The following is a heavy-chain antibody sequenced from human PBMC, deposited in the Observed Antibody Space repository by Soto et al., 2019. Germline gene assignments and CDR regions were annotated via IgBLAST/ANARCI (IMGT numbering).Heavy chain of an antibody. CDR3: ARRPHDYADSSGYYSYYFDY. CDR2: INSNSGDT. Sequence: EASVKVSCKASGYTFTGYYIHWMRQDPGQGLEWMGWINSNSGDTKYAQKFQGLVTMTRDTSITTAYMELSSLRSEDTAVYYCARRPHDYADSSGYYSYYFDYRGQGTLVTVSS. J-gene: IGHJ4*02. CDR1: GYTFTGYY. V-gene: IGHV1-2*04. D-gene: IGHD3-22*01.